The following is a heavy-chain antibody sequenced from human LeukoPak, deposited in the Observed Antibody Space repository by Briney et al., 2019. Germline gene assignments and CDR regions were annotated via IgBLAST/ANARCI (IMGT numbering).Heavy chain of an antibody. D-gene: IGHD5-12*01. J-gene: IGHJ5*02. CDR1: GFTFSDHY. CDR3: ARGTLRGGNDWFDP. V-gene: IGHV3-72*01. Sequence: GGSLRLSCAASGFTFSDHYMDCVRQAPGKGLEWVGRTRNKANSYTTEYAASVKGRFTISRDDSKNSLYLQMNSLKTEDTAVYYCARGTLRGGNDWFDPWGQGTLVTVSS. CDR2: TRNKANSYTT.